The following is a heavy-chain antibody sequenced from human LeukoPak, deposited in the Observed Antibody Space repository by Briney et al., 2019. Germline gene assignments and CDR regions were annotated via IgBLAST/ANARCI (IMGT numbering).Heavy chain of an antibody. V-gene: IGHV4-4*07. D-gene: IGHD3-10*01. CDR2: IYASGGT. CDR3: ARGWAPRGEKSSFAS. CDR1: GASINSDY. J-gene: IGHJ4*02. Sequence: PSETLSLTCSVSGASINSDYWTWVRQVAGTALEWIGRIYASGGTNYNPYLRSRIAMSVDTSKNQFSLDLYSVTAADTGVYYCARGWAPRGEKSSFASWGQGTLVTVSS.